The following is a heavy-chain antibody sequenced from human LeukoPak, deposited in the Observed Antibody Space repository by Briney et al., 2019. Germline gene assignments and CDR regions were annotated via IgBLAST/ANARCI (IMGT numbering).Heavy chain of an antibody. J-gene: IGHJ5*02. CDR2: INPSGGST. V-gene: IGHV1-46*01. Sequence: ASVKVSCKTFGYPFSSCGINWVRQAPGQGLEWMGIINPSGGSTNYAQKFQGRVIMTRDMSTSTVYMELSSLRSEDTAVYYCAREAVTIFGVVRTQTTKLPHRFDPWGQGTLVTVPS. D-gene: IGHD3-3*01. CDR1: GYPFSSCG. CDR3: AREAVTIFGVVRTQTTKLPHRFDP.